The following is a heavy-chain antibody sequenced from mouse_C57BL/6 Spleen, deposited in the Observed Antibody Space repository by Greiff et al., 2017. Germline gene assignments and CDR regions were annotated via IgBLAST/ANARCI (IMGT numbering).Heavy chain of an antibody. D-gene: IGHD2-5*01. J-gene: IGHJ3*01. CDR3: ARLGASYSNSLAY. CDR2: ISNLAYSI. V-gene: IGHV5-15*01. CDR1: GFTFSDYG. Sequence: EVQRVESGGGLVQPGGSLKLSCAASGFTFSDYGMAWVRQAPRKGPEWVAFISNLAYSIYYADTVTGRFTISRENAKNTLYLEMSSLRSEDTAMYYCARLGASYSNSLAYWGQGTLVTVSA.